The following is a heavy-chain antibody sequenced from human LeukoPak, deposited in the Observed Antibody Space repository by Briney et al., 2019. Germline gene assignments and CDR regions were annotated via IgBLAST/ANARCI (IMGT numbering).Heavy chain of an antibody. V-gene: IGHV3-23*01. Sequence: GGSLRLSCAASGFTFSSYAMSWVRQAPGKGLEWVSAISGSGGSTYYADSVKGRFTISRDNSKNTLYLQMGSLRAEDTAVYYCAKDPPDIVVVVADLDYWGQGTLVTVSS. CDR3: AKDPPDIVVVVADLDY. J-gene: IGHJ4*02. CDR2: ISGSGGST. CDR1: GFTFSSYA. D-gene: IGHD2-15*01.